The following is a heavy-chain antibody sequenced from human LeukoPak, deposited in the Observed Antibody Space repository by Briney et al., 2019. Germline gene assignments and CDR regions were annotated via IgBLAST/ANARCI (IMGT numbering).Heavy chain of an antibody. Sequence: PGGSLRLSCAASGFTFSSYWMHWVRQPSGKGLVWVSRIYADGSGTSYADSVKGRFTISRDNAKNTLYLQMNSLRAEDTAVYYCAREPPVTSCYDYWGQGTLVTVSS. D-gene: IGHD2-2*01. CDR2: IYADGSGT. V-gene: IGHV3-74*01. CDR3: AREPPVTSCYDY. CDR1: GFTFSSYW. J-gene: IGHJ4*02.